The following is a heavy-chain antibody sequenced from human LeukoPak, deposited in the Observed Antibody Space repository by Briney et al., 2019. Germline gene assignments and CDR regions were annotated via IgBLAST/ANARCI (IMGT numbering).Heavy chain of an antibody. CDR1: TFTLNYYA. Sequence: GGSLRLSCVASTFTLNYYAINWVRQAPGKGLEWVSAIRGSRGITYYADSVRGRFTISRDSSKNTLYLQMNSLRAEDTAVYYCAIQLGQYYFDFWGQGTLVTVSS. D-gene: IGHD3-16*01. V-gene: IGHV3-23*01. J-gene: IGHJ4*02. CDR3: AIQLGQYYFDF. CDR2: IRGSRGIT.